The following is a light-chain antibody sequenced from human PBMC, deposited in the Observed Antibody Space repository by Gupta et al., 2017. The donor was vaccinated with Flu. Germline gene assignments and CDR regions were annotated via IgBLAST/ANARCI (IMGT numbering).Light chain of an antibody. CDR3: QVWDSSSDHLV. CDR2: DDS. J-gene: IGLJ3*02. V-gene: IGLV3-21*02. Sequence: SYVLTQPPSVSVAPGQTARITCGGNNIGSKSLNWYQQRPAAAPVLFFYDDSDRPSGIPERFSGSNSGTTATLTISRVEAGEEADYYCQVWDSSSDHLVFGGGTKLTVL. CDR1: NIGSKS.